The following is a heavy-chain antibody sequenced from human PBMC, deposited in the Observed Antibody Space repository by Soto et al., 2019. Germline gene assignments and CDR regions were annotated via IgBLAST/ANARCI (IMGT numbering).Heavy chain of an antibody. D-gene: IGHD4-17*01. CDR3: ARYNYYGDFRFDY. CDR2: IYHSGST. CDR1: GYSISSGYY. J-gene: IGHJ4*02. Sequence: PSETLSLTCAVSGYSISSGYYWGWIRQPPGKGLEWIGSIYHSGSTYYNPSLKSRVTISVDTSKNQFSLKLSSVTAADTAVYYCARYNYYGDFRFDYWGQGTLVTVSS. V-gene: IGHV4-38-2*01.